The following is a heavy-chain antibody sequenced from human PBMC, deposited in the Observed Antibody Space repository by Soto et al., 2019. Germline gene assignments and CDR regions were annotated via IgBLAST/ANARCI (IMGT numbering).Heavy chain of an antibody. D-gene: IGHD6-13*01. J-gene: IGHJ6*02. V-gene: IGHV5-10-1*01. CDR2: IDPSDSYT. CDR3: AGRSSWYGSYYYYYGMDV. Sequence: PGEALKISLEGSGYSFTSCWISWVRQMPGKGLEWMGRIDPSDSYTNYSPSFQGHVTISADKSISTAYLQWSSLKASDTAMYYCAGRSSWYGSYYYYYGMDVWGQGTTVTVSS. CDR1: GYSFTSCW.